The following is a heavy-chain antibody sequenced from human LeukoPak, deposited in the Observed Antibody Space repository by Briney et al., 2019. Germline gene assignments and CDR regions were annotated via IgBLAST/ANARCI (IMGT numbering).Heavy chain of an antibody. CDR1: GFTFSSYS. J-gene: IGHJ3*02. CDR2: ISSSSSYI. V-gene: IGHV3-21*01. CDR3: ARGRVDDILTGSDAFDI. Sequence: PGGSLRLSCAASGFTFSSYSMNWVRQAPGKGLEWVSSISSSSSYIYYADSVKGRFTISRDNAKNSLYLQMNSLRAEDTAVYYCARGRVDDILTGSDAFDIWGQGTMVTVSS. D-gene: IGHD3-9*01.